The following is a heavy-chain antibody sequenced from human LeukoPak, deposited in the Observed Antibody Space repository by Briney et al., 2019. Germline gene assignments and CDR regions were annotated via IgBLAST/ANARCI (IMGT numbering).Heavy chain of an antibody. V-gene: IGHV4-4*02. CDR2: IYHSGST. CDR3: ARIVQPITMIVALLAFDI. D-gene: IGHD3-22*01. CDR1: GGSVTSNNW. J-gene: IGHJ3*02. Sequence: KPSETLSLTCAVSGGSVTSNNWWSWVRQPPGKGLEWIGEIYHSGSTNYNPSLKSRVTISVDKSKNQFSLKLSSVTAADTAVYYCARIVQPITMIVALLAFDIWGQGTMVTVSS.